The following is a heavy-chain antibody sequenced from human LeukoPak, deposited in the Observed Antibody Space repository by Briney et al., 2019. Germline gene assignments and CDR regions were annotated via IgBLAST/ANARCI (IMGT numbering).Heavy chain of an antibody. CDR3: ARGGTLEYFQH. V-gene: IGHV3-48*03. J-gene: IGHJ1*01. CDR2: ISSSGSTI. CDR1: GFTFISYE. Sequence: SGGSLRLSCAASGFTFISYEMNWVRQAPGKGLEWVSYISSSGSTIYYADSVKGRFTISRDNAKNSLYLQMNSLRAEDTAVYYCARGGTLEYFQHWGQGTLVTVSS.